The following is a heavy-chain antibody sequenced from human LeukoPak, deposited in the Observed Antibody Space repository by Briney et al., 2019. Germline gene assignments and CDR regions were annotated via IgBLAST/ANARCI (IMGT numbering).Heavy chain of an antibody. Sequence: GGSLRLSCAASGFTFDDYAMHWVRQAPGKGLEWVSLISWDGGSTYYADSVKGRFTISRDNSKNSLYLQMNSLRAEDTALYYCAKVNQGEGDRMTTVTTEVDYWGQGTLVTVSS. CDR1: GFTFDDYA. D-gene: IGHD4-17*01. J-gene: IGHJ4*02. CDR3: AKVNQGEGDRMTTVTTEVDY. V-gene: IGHV3-43D*03. CDR2: ISWDGGST.